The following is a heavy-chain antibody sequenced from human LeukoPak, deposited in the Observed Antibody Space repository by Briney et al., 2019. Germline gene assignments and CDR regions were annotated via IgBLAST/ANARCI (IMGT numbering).Heavy chain of an antibody. V-gene: IGHV1-46*01. J-gene: IGHJ6*02. CDR1: GYTFTSYG. D-gene: IGHD3-3*01. Sequence: GASVKVSCKASGYTFTSYGISWVRQAPGQGLEWMGIINPSGGSTSYAQKFQGRVTMTRDTSTSTVYMELSSLRSEDTAVYYCARAELEYYDFWSGYLPSNYYYYYYGMDVWGQGTTVTVSS. CDR2: INPSGGST. CDR3: ARAELEYYDFWSGYLPSNYYYYYYGMDV.